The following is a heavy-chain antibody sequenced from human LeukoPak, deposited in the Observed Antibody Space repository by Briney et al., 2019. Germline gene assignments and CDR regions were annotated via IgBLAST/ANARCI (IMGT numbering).Heavy chain of an antibody. Sequence: PGGSLRLSCEGSGFTFSSYAMSWVRQAPGRGLEWVSGISGSGGGTYYADSVKGRFTVSGDKSKNTLYLQMNSLRVEDTAVYYCAKRVGYYFEYWGQGTLVTVSS. V-gene: IGHV3-23*01. CDR2: ISGSGGGT. J-gene: IGHJ4*02. CDR3: AKRVGYYFEY. D-gene: IGHD6-13*01. CDR1: GFTFSSYA.